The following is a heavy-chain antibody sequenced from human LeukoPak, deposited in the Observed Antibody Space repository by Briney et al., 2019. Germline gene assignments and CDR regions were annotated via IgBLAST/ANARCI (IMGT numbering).Heavy chain of an antibody. V-gene: IGHV3-33*01. Sequence: TGGSLRLSCAASGFIFSNYGMHWVRQAPGKRLELVAVIWNDGSETFHADSVKGRFRIARDNSKNTLYLQMNSLRAEDTAVYFCARDMGRAWYGPPDYWGQGTLVTVSS. D-gene: IGHD6-13*01. J-gene: IGHJ4*02. CDR1: GFIFSNYG. CDR3: ARDMGRAWYGPPDY. CDR2: IWNDGSET.